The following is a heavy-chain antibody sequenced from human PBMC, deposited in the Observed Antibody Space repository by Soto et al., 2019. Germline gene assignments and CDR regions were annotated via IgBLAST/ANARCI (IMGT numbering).Heavy chain of an antibody. CDR2: ISAYNGNT. D-gene: IGHD6-13*01. J-gene: IGHJ6*02. Sequence: GASVKVSCKASGYTFTSYGISWVRQAPGQGLEWMGWISAYNGNTNYAQKLQGRVTMTTDTSTSTAYMELRSLRSDDTAVYYCARDGIAAAGTGGPYYYGMDVWGQGTTVTAP. V-gene: IGHV1-18*04. CDR1: GYTFTSYG. CDR3: ARDGIAAAGTGGPYYYGMDV.